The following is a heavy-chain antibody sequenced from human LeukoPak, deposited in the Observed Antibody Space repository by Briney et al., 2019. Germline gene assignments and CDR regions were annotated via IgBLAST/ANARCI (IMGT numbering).Heavy chain of an antibody. CDR3: ARHRYGGDFVY. CDR1: GGYISNNY. CDR2: ISYSGNT. V-gene: IGHV4-59*08. Sequence: SETLSLTCTVSGGYISNNYWSWIRQPPGKGLEWIGDISYSGNTNYNPSLKSRVTMSVDTSNNQFSLKLSSVTAADTAVYYCARHRYGGDFVYWVQGTLVAVSS. D-gene: IGHD4-23*01. J-gene: IGHJ4*02.